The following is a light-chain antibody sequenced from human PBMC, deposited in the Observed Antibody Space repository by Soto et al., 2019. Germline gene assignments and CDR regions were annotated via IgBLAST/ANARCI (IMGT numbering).Light chain of an antibody. Sequence: LTQPASVSGSPGQSITISCTGTSSDVGSYNLVSWYQQHPGKAPKLMIYEGSKRPSGVSNRFSGSKSGNTASLTISGLQAEDEADYYCCSYAGGSTYVFGTGTKVTVL. V-gene: IGLV2-23*01. J-gene: IGLJ1*01. CDR3: CSYAGGSTYV. CDR2: EGS. CDR1: SSDVGSYNL.